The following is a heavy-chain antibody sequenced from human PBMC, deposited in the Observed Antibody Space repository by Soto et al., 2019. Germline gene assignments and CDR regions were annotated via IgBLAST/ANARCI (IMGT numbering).Heavy chain of an antibody. Sequence: EGSLRLSCVASGFTFRSYEMNWVRQAPGKGLEWVSCISSSGSAIKYGDSVKGRFTISRDNAKNSPYLQMNSLRAEDTALYYCTRSGNNLYYYGMDVWGQGTSVTVSS. J-gene: IGHJ6*01. V-gene: IGHV3-48*03. CDR1: GFTFRSYE. D-gene: IGHD3-16*01. CDR3: TRSGNNLYYYGMDV. CDR2: ISSSGSAI.